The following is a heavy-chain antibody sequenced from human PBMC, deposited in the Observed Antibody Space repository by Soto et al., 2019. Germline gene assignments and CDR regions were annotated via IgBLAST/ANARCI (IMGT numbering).Heavy chain of an antibody. Sequence: QVQLVQSGAEVKKPGASVKVSCKTSGYTFSNYGINWVRQAPGQGLEWMGWISAYNGNTNFAQKLQGRVSLTTDTSSTTAYMDLRSLTSDDTAVYYCARDLVPGYTGFSDYWGQGTLVTVSS. V-gene: IGHV1-18*01. J-gene: IGHJ4*02. CDR2: ISAYNGNT. CDR3: ARDLVPGYTGFSDY. CDR1: GYTFSNYG. D-gene: IGHD5-12*01.